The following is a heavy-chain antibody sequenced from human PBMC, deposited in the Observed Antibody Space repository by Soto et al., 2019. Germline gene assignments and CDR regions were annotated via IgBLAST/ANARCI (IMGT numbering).Heavy chain of an antibody. J-gene: IGHJ6*02. D-gene: IGHD3-22*01. CDR1: GGTFSRYS. CDR2: IVPIFGTT. Sequence: QVQLVQSGAEVKKPGSSVKVSCKISGGTFSRYSISWVRQAPGQGLEWMGGIVPIFGTTNYAQKFQDRVNITTDESATTAHMELSNLRSEDTAVYYCARPYEGGYSSNHHYYYALAVWGQGPAVTVSS. V-gene: IGHV1-69*01. CDR3: ARPYEGGYSSNHHYYYALAV.